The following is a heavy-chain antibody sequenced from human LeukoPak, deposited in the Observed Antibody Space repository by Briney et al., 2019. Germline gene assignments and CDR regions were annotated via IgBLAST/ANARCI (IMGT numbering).Heavy chain of an antibody. J-gene: IGHJ5*02. CDR3: ARYDSSGYYAWFDP. CDR1: GFTVSSNY. D-gene: IGHD3-22*01. Sequence: GGSLRLSCAASGFTVSSNYMSWVRQAPGKGLEWVSVIYSGGSTYYADSVKGGFTISRDNSKNTLYLQMNSLRAEDTAVYYCARYDSSGYYAWFDPWGQGTLVTVSS. V-gene: IGHV3-66*01. CDR2: IYSGGST.